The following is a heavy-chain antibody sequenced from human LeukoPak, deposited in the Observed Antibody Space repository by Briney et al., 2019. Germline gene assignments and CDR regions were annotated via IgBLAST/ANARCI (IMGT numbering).Heavy chain of an antibody. J-gene: IGHJ4*02. V-gene: IGHV4-34*01. CDR1: GGSFSGYY. CDR2: INHSGST. D-gene: IGHD5-12*01. Sequence: PSETLSLTCAVYGGSFSGYYWSWIRQPPGKGLEWIGEINHSGSTNYNPSLKSRVTISVDTSKNQFSLKLSSVTAADTAVYYCARGTVRLRKSGSFDNWGQGTLVTVSS. CDR3: ARGTVRLRKSGSFDN.